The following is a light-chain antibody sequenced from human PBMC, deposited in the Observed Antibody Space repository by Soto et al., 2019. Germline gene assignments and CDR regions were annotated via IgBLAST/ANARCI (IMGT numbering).Light chain of an antibody. CDR3: QQSYTSWWT. CDR1: HDITNY. J-gene: IGKJ1*01. V-gene: IGKV1-39*01. CDR2: AAS. Sequence: DIQMTQSPSSLSASVGDRVTITCQASHDITNYLNWYQQKPGKAPKLLIYAASSLQSWVPSRFTGSGSGTDFTLTISSLQPEDFATYYCQQSYTSWWTFGQGTKVDIK.